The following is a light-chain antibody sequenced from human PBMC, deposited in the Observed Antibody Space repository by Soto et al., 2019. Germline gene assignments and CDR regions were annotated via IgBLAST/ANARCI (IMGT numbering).Light chain of an antibody. CDR2: DVS. V-gene: IGLV2-14*03. Sequence: QSALTQPASVSGSPGQSITISCSGTRSDVGTYNFVSWYQQHPGKAPKLMIYDVSDRPSGVSTRFSGSKSGNTASLTISGLQADDEAHYYCTSYTSTTTRGVFGGGTKLTVL. CDR1: RSDVGTYNF. J-gene: IGLJ3*02. CDR3: TSYTSTTTRGV.